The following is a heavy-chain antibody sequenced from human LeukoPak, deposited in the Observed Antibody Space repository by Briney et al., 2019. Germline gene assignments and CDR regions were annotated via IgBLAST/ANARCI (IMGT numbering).Heavy chain of an antibody. J-gene: IGHJ4*02. Sequence: GGSLRLSCAASGFTFSSYAMSWVRQAPGKGLEWVSAISGSGGSTYYADSVKGRFTISRDNSKNTMYLQMNSLRTEDTAVYYCARGLDYYFDYWGQGTLVTVSS. D-gene: IGHD3-16*01. V-gene: IGHV3-23*01. CDR2: ISGSGGST. CDR1: GFTFSSYA. CDR3: ARGLDYYFDY.